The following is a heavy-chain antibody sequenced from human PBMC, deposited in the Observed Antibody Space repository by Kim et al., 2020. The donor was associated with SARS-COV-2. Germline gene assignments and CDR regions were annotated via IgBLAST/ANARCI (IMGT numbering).Heavy chain of an antibody. D-gene: IGHD3-22*01. V-gene: IGHV3-23*01. Sequence: SVQGRFTISRDNSKNTLYLQMNSLRAEDTAVYYCAKVRVTMIVVVTYYFDYWGQGTLVTVSS. CDR3: AKVRVTMIVVVTYYFDY. J-gene: IGHJ4*02.